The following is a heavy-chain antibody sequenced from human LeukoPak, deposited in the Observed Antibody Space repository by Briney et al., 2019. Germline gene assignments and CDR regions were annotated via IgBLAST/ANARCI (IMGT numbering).Heavy chain of an antibody. V-gene: IGHV3-33*01. CDR3: ARHIGTTSSGYYPY. D-gene: IGHD3-22*01. Sequence: GGSLRLSCAASGFTFSSYGMHWVRQAPGKGLEWVAVIWYDGSNKYYADSVKGRFTISRDNSKNTLYLQMNSLRAEDTAVYYCARHIGTTSSGYYPYWGQGTLVTVSS. CDR2: IWYDGSNK. CDR1: GFTFSSYG. J-gene: IGHJ4*02.